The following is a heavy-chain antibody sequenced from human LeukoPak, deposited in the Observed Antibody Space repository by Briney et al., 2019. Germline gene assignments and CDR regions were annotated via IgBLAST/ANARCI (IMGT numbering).Heavy chain of an antibody. CDR1: GFTFSSYN. CDR2: INHSGST. CDR3: AALAGYFDY. V-gene: IGHV4-34*08. J-gene: IGHJ4*02. Sequence: MTGGSLRLSCAASGFTFSSYNMNWVRQPPGKGLEWIGEINHSGSTNYNPSLKSRVTISVDTSKNQFSLKLSSVTAADTAVYYCAALAGYFDYWGQGTLVAVSS. D-gene: IGHD3-9*01.